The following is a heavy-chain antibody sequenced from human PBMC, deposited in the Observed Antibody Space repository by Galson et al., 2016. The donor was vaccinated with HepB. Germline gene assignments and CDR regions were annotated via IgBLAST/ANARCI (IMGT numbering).Heavy chain of an antibody. D-gene: IGHD2-8*01. V-gene: IGHV3-23*01. CDR1: GFTFDDHG. Sequence: SLRLSCAASGFTFDDHGMAWVRQAPGKGLDWVSTISGSGGTTFYANSVKGRFTIFRDNSKYALYLQMNSPRAEDTAVYYCVRDSGYCTNIDCRGDTFDIWGQGTMVTVSS. CDR3: VRDSGYCTNIDCRGDTFDI. J-gene: IGHJ3*02. CDR2: ISGSGGTT.